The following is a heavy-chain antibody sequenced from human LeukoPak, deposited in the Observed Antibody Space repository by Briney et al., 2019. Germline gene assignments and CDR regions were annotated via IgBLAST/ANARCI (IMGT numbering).Heavy chain of an antibody. V-gene: IGHV4-59*08. Sequence: SETLSLTCTVSGGSISSYYWSWIRQPPGKGLEWIGYIYYSGSTNYNPSLKSRVTISVDTSKNQFSLKLSSVTAADTAVYYCARHSRKADTAMVDFDYWGQGTLVTVSS. J-gene: IGHJ4*02. CDR1: GGSISSYY. CDR2: IYYSGST. CDR3: ARHSRKADTAMVDFDY. D-gene: IGHD5-18*01.